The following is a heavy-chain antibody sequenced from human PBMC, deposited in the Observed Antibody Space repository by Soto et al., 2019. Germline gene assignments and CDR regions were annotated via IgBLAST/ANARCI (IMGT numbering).Heavy chain of an antibody. D-gene: IGHD6-13*01. CDR1: GFTFDSHT. Sequence: QVQLVESGGGVVQPGRSLRLSCTASGFTFDSHTMHWVRQSPGKGLEWVALISFDASLKYDSDSVKGRFSISRDNSTNTVFWEMNSLRAEDTAVYYCARTYSSSWNYLDYWGQGVQVIVSS. J-gene: IGHJ4*02. CDR2: ISFDASLK. V-gene: IGHV3-30*04. CDR3: ARTYSSSWNYLDY.